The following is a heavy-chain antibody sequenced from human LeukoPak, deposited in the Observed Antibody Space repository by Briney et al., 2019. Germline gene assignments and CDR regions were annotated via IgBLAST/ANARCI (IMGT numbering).Heavy chain of an antibody. CDR3: ACSPWGYNDGSDY. CDR1: GFTFSSYV. J-gene: IGHJ4*02. CDR2: FSEDGTTS. V-gene: IGHV3-23*01. D-gene: IGHD5-18*01. Sequence: GGSLRLSCTGSGFTFSSYVMNWVRQAPGKGLEWVSTFSEDGTTSYYADSVKGRFTVYRDNAQNTLYLEMNSLRADDTAVYFCACSPWGYNDGSDYWGQGTLVTVSA.